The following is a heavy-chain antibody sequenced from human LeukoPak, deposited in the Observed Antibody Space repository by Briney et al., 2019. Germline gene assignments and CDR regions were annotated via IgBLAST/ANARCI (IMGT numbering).Heavy chain of an antibody. Sequence: GGSLRLSCAASGFTFTNYAMSWVRQAPGKGLEWVSYISSSGSTIYYADSVKGRFTISRDNAKNSLYLQMNSLRAEDTAVYYCARDLSGSLDYWGQGTLVTVSS. CDR2: ISSSGSTI. D-gene: IGHD1-26*01. CDR1: GFTFTNYA. CDR3: ARDLSGSLDY. J-gene: IGHJ4*02. V-gene: IGHV3-48*03.